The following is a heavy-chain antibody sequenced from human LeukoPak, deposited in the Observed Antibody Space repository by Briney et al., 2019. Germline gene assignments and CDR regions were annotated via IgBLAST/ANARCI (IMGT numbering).Heavy chain of an antibody. D-gene: IGHD5-18*01. CDR3: ARDQGLTAPPPYGLDV. CDR1: GGTFSSSA. V-gene: IGHV1-69*04. CDR2: IIPVLNIT. J-gene: IGHJ6*02. Sequence: SVKVSCKTSGGTFSSSAITWVRKAPGQGLEWMGRIIPVLNITRYTQKFQGRVTITADTSTSTVYMELSSLRSEETAVYYCARDQGLTAPPPYGLDVWGQGTTVIVSS.